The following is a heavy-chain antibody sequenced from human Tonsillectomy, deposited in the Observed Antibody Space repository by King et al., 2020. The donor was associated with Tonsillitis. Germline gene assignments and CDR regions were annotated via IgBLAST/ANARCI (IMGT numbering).Heavy chain of an antibody. Sequence: VQLQESGPGLVKPSETLSLTCTVFGGSISDSYWNWIRQPPGKGLEWIGDIYYSGSTNYNPSLKSRVTISVDTSTNHFSLKLSSLTAADTAVYYCARGISTWYANNWFDPWGQGTLVTVSS. CDR3: ARGISTWYANNWFDP. D-gene: IGHD6-13*01. CDR1: GGSISDSY. CDR2: IYYSGST. V-gene: IGHV4-59*01. J-gene: IGHJ5*02.